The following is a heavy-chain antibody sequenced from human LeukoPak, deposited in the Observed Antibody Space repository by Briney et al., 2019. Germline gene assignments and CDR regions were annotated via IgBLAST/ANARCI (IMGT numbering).Heavy chain of an antibody. CDR1: GYSFNTYV. J-gene: IGHJ4*02. CDR3: ARDISDCSSTSCSRFDFDY. Sequence: ASVKLSCKASGYSFNTYVINWRRQAPRQGLELMGLISPYNRNTDYSQNLQNRVTMTTDTSTSTPYMELRSLRSDATAMYYCARDISDCSSTSCSRFDFDYWGQGTLVTVSS. CDR2: ISPYNRNT. V-gene: IGHV1-18*01. D-gene: IGHD2-2*01.